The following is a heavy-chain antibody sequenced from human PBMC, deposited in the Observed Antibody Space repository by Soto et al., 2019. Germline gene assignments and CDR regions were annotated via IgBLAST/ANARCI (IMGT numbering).Heavy chain of an antibody. CDR1: GGSISSGGYY. CDR2: IYYSGST. V-gene: IGHV4-61*08. CDR3: AGSRNVLLWFGELFSWFDY. J-gene: IGHJ5*01. D-gene: IGHD3-10*01. Sequence: SETLSLTCTVSGGSISSGGYYWSWIRQHPGKGLEWIGYIYYSGSTNYNPSLKSRVTISVDTSKNQFSLKLSSVTAADTAVYYCAGSRNVLLWFGELFSWFDYWGQGTLVTVSS.